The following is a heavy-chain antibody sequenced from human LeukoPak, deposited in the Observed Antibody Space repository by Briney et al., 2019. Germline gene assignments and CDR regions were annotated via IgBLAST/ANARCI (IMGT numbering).Heavy chain of an antibody. CDR3: AKVSSGWSKGFRGYYGMDV. CDR2: ISDSSRYI. J-gene: IGHJ6*02. D-gene: IGHD6-13*01. V-gene: IGHV3-21*01. CDR1: GFTFSNFT. Sequence: PGGSLGLSCAASGFTFSNFTMNWVRQAPGKGLEWVSSISDSSRYIYYADSLKGRFTISRDNAKNSLSLQMNSLRAEDTAVYYCAKVSSGWSKGFRGYYGMDVWGQGTTVTVSS.